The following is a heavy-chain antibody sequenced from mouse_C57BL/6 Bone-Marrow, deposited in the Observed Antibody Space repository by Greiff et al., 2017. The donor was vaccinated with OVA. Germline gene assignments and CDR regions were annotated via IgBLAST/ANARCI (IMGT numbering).Heavy chain of an antibody. Sequence: QVHVKQSGAELVRPGASVKLSCKASGYTFTDYYINWVKQSPGQGLEWIARIYPGSGNTYYNEKFKGKATLTAEKSSSTAYMQLSSLTSEDSAVYFCARRADYYGSSLDYWGQGTTLTVSS. CDR1: GYTFTDYY. J-gene: IGHJ2*01. D-gene: IGHD1-1*01. CDR2: IYPGSGNT. CDR3: ARRADYYGSSLDY. V-gene: IGHV1-76*01.